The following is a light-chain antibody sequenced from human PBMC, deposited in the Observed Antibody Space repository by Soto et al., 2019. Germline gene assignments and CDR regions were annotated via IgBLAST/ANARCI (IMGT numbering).Light chain of an antibody. J-gene: IGKJ4*01. CDR3: MQALQTPS. CDR2: LGS. CDR1: QSLQHSNGYNY. V-gene: IGKV2-28*01. Sequence: DTVMTQSPLSLSVTPGEPASISCRSSQSLQHSNGYNYLDWYLQKPGQSPQLLIYLGSFRAAGVPDRFSGSGSGTDFTLKISRVEAADVGVYYCMQALQTPSFGGGTKVEIK.